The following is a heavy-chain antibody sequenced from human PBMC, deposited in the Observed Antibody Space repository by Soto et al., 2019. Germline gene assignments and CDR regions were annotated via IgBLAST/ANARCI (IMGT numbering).Heavy chain of an antibody. CDR1: GFTFSTCS. D-gene: IGHD5-12*01. CDR3: ARDNGYDAATLDY. Sequence: PGGSLRLCCAASGFTFSTCSMNWVRQAPGKGLEWVSSISSSSRNIYYADSVKGRFTISRDNAKNSLYLQMNSLRAEDTAVYYCARDNGYDAATLDYWGQGTLVTVSS. V-gene: IGHV3-21*01. J-gene: IGHJ4*02. CDR2: ISSSSRNI.